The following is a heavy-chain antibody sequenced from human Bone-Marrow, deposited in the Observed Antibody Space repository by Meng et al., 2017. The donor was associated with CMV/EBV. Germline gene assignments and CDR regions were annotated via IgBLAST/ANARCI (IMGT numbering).Heavy chain of an antibody. CDR3: AKGTYYDFWSGYLSAYGMDV. Sequence: GESLKISCAASGFTFSSYGMHWVRQAPGKGLEWVAVIWYDGSNKYYADSVKGRFTISRDNSKNTLYLQMNSLGAEDTAVYYCAKGTYYDFWSGYLSAYGMDVWGQGTTVTVSS. J-gene: IGHJ6*02. CDR1: GFTFSSYG. V-gene: IGHV3-33*06. CDR2: IWYDGSNK. D-gene: IGHD3-3*01.